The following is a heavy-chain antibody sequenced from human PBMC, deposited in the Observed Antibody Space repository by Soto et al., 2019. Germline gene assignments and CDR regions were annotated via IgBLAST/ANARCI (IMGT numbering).Heavy chain of an antibody. J-gene: IGHJ6*02. CDR1: GFSFNTFA. CDR2: ISYDITIK. D-gene: IGHD3-16*01. Sequence: QVQLVESGGGVVQPGRSLRLSCAASGFSFNTFAMHWVRQAPGKGLEWVAIISYDITIKYYADSVKGRFTISRDTSKNPLYLQMNSRRAGDTAVYYCARVGPFTLDNHHYYGMDVWGPGTTVTVSS. CDR3: ARVGPFTLDNHHYYGMDV. V-gene: IGHV3-30-3*01.